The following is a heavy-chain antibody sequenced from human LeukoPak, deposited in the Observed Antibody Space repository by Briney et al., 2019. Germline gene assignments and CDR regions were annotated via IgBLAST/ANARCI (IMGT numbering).Heavy chain of an antibody. V-gene: IGHV4-39*01. J-gene: IGHJ3*02. CDR1: GGSISSSSYY. CDR2: IYYSGRT. Sequence: PSETLPLTCTVSGGSISSSSYYWGWIRQPPGKGLEWIGSIYYSGRTYYNPSLKSRVTISVDTSKNQFSLKLSSVTAADTAVYYCARLSIGVTMIVVAQDNAFDIWGQGTMVTVSS. D-gene: IGHD3-22*01. CDR3: ARLSIGVTMIVVAQDNAFDI.